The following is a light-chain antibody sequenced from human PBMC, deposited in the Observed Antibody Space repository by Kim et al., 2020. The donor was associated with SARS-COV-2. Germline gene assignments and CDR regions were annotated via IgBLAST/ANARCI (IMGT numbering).Light chain of an antibody. CDR1: SGHSSYA. CDR3: QTWDTGIRV. CDR2: VNRDGSH. V-gene: IGLV4-69*01. J-gene: IGLJ3*02. Sequence: PVKVTCTLSSGHSSYAIAWHQQQPEKGPRYLMKVNRDGSHSKGDGIPDRFSASSSGAERYLTISSLQSEDEADYYCQTWDTGIRVFGGGTKVTVL.